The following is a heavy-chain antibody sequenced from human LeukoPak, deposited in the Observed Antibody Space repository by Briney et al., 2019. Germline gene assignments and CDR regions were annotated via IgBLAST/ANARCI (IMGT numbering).Heavy chain of an antibody. V-gene: IGHV5-51*01. D-gene: IGHD2-2*01. CDR1: GYSFTSYW. J-gene: IGHJ4*02. CDR2: IYPGDSDT. CDR3: ARLGCSSTSCPGYFDY. Sequence: GESLQISCKGSGYSFTSYWIGWVRQMPGKGLEWMGIIYPGDSDTRYSPSFQGQVTISADKSISTAYLQWSSLKASDTAMYYCARLGCSSTSCPGYFDYWGQGTLVTVSS.